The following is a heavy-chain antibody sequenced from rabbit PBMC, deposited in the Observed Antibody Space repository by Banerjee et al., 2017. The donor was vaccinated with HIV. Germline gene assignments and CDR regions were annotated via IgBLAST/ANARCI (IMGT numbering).Heavy chain of an antibody. D-gene: IGHD6-1*01. V-gene: IGHV1S45*01. J-gene: IGHJ4*01. CDR3: ARDAGSYAYIDGYFNL. Sequence: QEQLEESGGDLVKPEGSLTLTCTASGFSFSSSYDMCWVRQAPGKGLGWNGCNYTGNGNPHYASWAKGRFTISKTSSSTVTLQMTSLTAADTATYFCARDAGSYAYIDGYFNLWGPGTLVTVS. CDR2: NYTGNGNP. CDR1: GFSFSSSYD.